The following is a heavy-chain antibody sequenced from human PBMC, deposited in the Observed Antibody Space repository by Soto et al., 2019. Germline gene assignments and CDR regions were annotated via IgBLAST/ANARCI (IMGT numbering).Heavy chain of an antibody. CDR1: CYTFTSYG. V-gene: IGHV1-18*01. CDR2: ISAYNGNT. D-gene: IGHD3-22*01. J-gene: IGHJ5*02. Sequence: SVKVSCKASCYTFTSYGSSWVRQAPVQGLEWMGWISAYNGNTNYAQKLQGRVTMTTDTSTSTAYMELRSLRSDDTAVYYCARDQDDSSDLCWFAPWGQGTRVTVSS. CDR3: ARDQDDSSDLCWFAP.